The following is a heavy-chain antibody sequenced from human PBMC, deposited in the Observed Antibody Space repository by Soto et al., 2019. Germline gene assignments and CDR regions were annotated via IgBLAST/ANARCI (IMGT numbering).Heavy chain of an antibody. CDR1: GDSISSDKW. V-gene: IGHV4-4*02. J-gene: IGHJ4*02. D-gene: IGHD2-21*02. CDR2: IHHSGRT. Sequence: QVQLQESGPGLVKPSGTLSLTCAVSGDSISSDKWWSWVRQPPGKGLEWIGEIHHSGRTNYNPSLKSRVTILVEKSKNQVSLELSSMTAADTAVYYCARGGDWQFDYWGQGTVVTVSS. CDR3: ARGGDWQFDY.